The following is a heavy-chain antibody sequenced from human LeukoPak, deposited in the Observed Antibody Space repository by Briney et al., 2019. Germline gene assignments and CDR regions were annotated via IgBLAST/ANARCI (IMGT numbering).Heavy chain of an antibody. D-gene: IGHD3-22*01. Sequence: GASMKVSCKASGYTFTNYGISWVRQAPGQGLEWMGWISAYNGNTKYAQKFQGRVTMTTDTSTSTAYMELRSLRSDDTAMYYCARDGHRRYYYGSSGREDVFDIWGQGTMVTVSS. J-gene: IGHJ3*02. CDR3: ARDGHRRYYYGSSGREDVFDI. V-gene: IGHV1-18*01. CDR2: ISAYNGNT. CDR1: GYTFTNYG.